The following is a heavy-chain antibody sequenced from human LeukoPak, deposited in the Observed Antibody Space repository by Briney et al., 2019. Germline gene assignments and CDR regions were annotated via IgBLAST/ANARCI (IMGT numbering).Heavy chain of an antibody. J-gene: IGHJ3*02. V-gene: IGHV4-4*09. CDR2: IYTSGST. Sequence: PSETLSLTCNVSGGSISSYYWGWIRQPPGKGLEWIGYIYTSGSTNYNPSLQSRVAISVDTSKNQFSLTLSSATAADTAVYYCARRWYSWHDHAFDIWGQGTMVTVSS. CDR3: ARRWYSWHDHAFDI. D-gene: IGHD1-1*01. CDR1: GGSISSYY.